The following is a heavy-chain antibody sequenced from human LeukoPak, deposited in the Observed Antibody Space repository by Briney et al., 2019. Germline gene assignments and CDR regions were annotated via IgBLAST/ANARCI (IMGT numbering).Heavy chain of an antibody. CDR2: IWSDATNR. Sequence: PGGSLRLSCAASGFIFSHHGMHWVRQAPGKGLEWVAVIWSDATNRFYADSVKGRFTISRDNSQNTVFLQMNSLRVKDTAIYYCAKRSCSGTTCYPLDYWGQGTLVTVSS. J-gene: IGHJ4*02. CDR3: AKRSCSGTTCYPLDY. CDR1: GFIFSHHG. V-gene: IGHV3-33*06. D-gene: IGHD6-19*01.